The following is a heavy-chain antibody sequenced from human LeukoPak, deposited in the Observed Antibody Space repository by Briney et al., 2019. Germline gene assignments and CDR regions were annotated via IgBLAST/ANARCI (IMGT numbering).Heavy chain of an antibody. Sequence: SVKVSCKASGGTFSSYAISWVRQAPGQGLEWMGRIIPILGIANYAQKFQGRVTITADKSTSTAYMELSSLRSEDTAVYYCAKAELDYGDYQKLDYWGQGTLVTVSS. CDR1: GGTFSSYA. J-gene: IGHJ4*02. V-gene: IGHV1-69*04. D-gene: IGHD4-17*01. CDR2: IIPILGIA. CDR3: AKAELDYGDYQKLDY.